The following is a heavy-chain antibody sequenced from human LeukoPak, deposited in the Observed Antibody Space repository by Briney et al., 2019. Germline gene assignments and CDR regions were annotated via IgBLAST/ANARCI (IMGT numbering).Heavy chain of an antibody. D-gene: IGHD3-10*01. CDR3: ARSYYGSGSYYPYYYYYMDV. Sequence: ASVKVSCKASGYTFTSYGLSWVRQAPGQGLEWMGWISAYNGNTNYAQKLQGRVTMTTDTSTSTAYMELRSLRSDDTAVYYCARSYYGSGSYYPYYYYYMDVWGKGTTVTISS. CDR2: ISAYNGNT. V-gene: IGHV1-18*01. J-gene: IGHJ6*03. CDR1: GYTFTSYG.